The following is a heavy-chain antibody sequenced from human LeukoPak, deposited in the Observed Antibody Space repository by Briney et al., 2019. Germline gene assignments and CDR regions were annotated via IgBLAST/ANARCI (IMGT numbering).Heavy chain of an antibody. CDR2: IWADGSDK. J-gene: IGHJ4*02. Sequence: GGSLRLSCAASGFRFSGYAMGWVRQAPGKGLEWVAVIWADGSDKYYGDSVKGRFTISRDNSQNTLYLQMNSLRVEDTAVSYCVRARWFGDQGPAYFDSWGQGTLVTVSS. CDR1: GFRFSGYA. V-gene: IGHV3-33*01. CDR3: VRARWFGDQGPAYFDS. D-gene: IGHD3-10*01.